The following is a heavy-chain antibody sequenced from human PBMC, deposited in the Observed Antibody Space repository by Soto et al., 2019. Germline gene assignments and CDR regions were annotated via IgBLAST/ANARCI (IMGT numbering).Heavy chain of an antibody. J-gene: IGHJ5*01. CDR3: TRGPNFRYLVTTWDS. D-gene: IGHD4-17*01. CDR2: IRNKGNSYTT. V-gene: IGHV3-72*01. CDR1: GFTFSDRY. Sequence: EVQLVESGGGLVQPGGSLRLSCVASGFTFSDRYMDWVRQTPGKGLEWVGRIRNKGNSYTTVYAASVKDRFTISRDDSKNSLYLQMNSLKTEDTAVYYSTRGPNFRYLVTTWDSWGQGTLVTVSS.